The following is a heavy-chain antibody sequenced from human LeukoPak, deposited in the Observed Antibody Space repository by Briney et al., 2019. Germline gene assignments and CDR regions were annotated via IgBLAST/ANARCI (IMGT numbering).Heavy chain of an antibody. D-gene: IGHD3-10*01. V-gene: IGHV3-30*14. J-gene: IGHJ3*02. CDR2: ISYDVSNK. CDR3: SRDYYGSGSYYGAFDI. Sequence: GGSLRLSCAASGFTFSSYAMHWVRQAPGKGPEWLAGISYDVSNKYYTDSVKGRVTISKDNSKNTLYLQMDSLRAEDPAVYYFSRDYYGSGSYYGAFDIWGQGAKVTVSS. CDR1: GFTFSSYA.